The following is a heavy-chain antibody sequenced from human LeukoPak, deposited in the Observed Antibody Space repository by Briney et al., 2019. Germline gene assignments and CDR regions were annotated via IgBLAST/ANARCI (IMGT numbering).Heavy chain of an antibody. CDR2: ISSSGGST. D-gene: IGHD6-19*01. Sequence: GVSLRLSCAASGFTFSSYAMSWVRQAPGKGLEWVSAISSSGGSTHYADSVKGRFTISRDNSKNTLYLQMNSLRAEDTAVYYCAKRRDQSSDGAFDYWGQGTLVTVSS. J-gene: IGHJ4*02. CDR1: GFTFSSYA. CDR3: AKRRDQSSDGAFDY. V-gene: IGHV3-23*01.